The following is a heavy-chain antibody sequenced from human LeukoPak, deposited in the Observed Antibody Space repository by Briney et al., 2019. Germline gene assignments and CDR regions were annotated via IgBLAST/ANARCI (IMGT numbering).Heavy chain of an antibody. CDR2: ISYDGSNK. V-gene: IGHV3-30*18. J-gene: IGHJ4*02. CDR1: GFTFSSYG. CDR3: AKARQYCSSTSCYGVGIDY. Sequence: GGSQRLSCAASGFTFSSYGMHWVRQAPGKGLEWVAVISYDGSNKYYADSVKGRFTISRDNSKNTLYLQMNSLRAEDTAVYYCAKARQYCSSTSCYGVGIDYWGQGTLVTVSS. D-gene: IGHD2-2*01.